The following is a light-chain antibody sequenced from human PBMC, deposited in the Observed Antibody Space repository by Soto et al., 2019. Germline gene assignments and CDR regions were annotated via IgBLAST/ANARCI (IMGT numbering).Light chain of an antibody. CDR3: SSYAGSNNFV. CDR1: SSDVVYYDY. CDR2: EVT. Sequence: QSALTQPPSSSGFPGQSVTISCTGTSSDVVYYDYVSWYQQHPGKAPKLVIYEVTKRPSGVPDRVSASKSGNTASLTVSGLRAEDEADYYCSSYAGSNNFVFGSGTKVTVL. V-gene: IGLV2-8*01. J-gene: IGLJ1*01.